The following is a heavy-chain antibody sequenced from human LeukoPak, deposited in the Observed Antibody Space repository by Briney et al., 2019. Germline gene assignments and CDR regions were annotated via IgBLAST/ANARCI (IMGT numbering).Heavy chain of an antibody. J-gene: IGHJ4*02. D-gene: IGHD6-13*01. Sequence: SVKVSCKASGGTFSSYAISWVRQAPGQGLEWMGGIIPIFGTANYAQKLQGRVTMTTDTSTSTVYMELSSLRSEDTAVYYCARDSIAAAGWGFDYWGQGTLVTVSS. CDR2: IIPIFGTA. V-gene: IGHV1-69*05. CDR1: GGTFSSYA. CDR3: ARDSIAAAGWGFDY.